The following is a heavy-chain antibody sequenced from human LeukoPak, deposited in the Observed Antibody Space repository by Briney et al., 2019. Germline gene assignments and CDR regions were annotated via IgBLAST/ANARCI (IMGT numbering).Heavy chain of an antibody. V-gene: IGHV3-11*04. J-gene: IGHJ6*04. Sequence: GGSLRLSCAASGFGVSSNYMSWVRQAPGKGLEWVSYISSSGSTIYYADSVKGRFTISRDNAKNSLYLQMNSLRAEDTAVYYCAELGITMIGGVWGKGTTVTISS. CDR3: AELGITMIGGV. D-gene: IGHD3-10*02. CDR1: GFGVSSNY. CDR2: ISSSGSTI.